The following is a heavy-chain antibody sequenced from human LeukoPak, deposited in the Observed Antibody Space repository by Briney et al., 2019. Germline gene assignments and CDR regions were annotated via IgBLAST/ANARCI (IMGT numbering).Heavy chain of an antibody. J-gene: IGHJ4*02. CDR2: INHSGST. Sequence: SETLSPTCTVYGGSFTGYYWIWIRQPPGKGLEWFGEINHSGSTKYSPSLKSRVTISIDTSKNQFSLKLSSVTAADTAVYYCARYSPGARGVDYWGQGTLVTVSS. CDR3: ARYSPGARGVDY. V-gene: IGHV4-34*01. D-gene: IGHD2-21*01. CDR1: GGSFTGYY.